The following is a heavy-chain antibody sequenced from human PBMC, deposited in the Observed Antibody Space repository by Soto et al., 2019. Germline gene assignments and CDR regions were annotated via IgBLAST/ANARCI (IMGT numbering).Heavy chain of an antibody. CDR1: GFSLSTSGVG. V-gene: IGHV2-5*02. D-gene: IGHD3-22*01. Sequence: SGPTLVNPTQTLTLTCTFSGFSLSTSGVGVGWIRQPPGKALEWLALIYWDDDKRYSPSLKSRLTITKDTSKNQVVLTMTNMDPVDTATYYCAHSTLKSYDSGGYFSLFDYWGQGTLVTVSS. CDR2: IYWDDDK. J-gene: IGHJ4*02. CDR3: AHSTLKSYDSGGYFSLFDY.